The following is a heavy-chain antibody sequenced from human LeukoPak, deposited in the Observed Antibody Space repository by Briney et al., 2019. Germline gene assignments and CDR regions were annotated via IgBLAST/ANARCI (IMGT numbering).Heavy chain of an antibody. V-gene: IGHV1-2*02. CDR3: ARGFVVRGVSPIRPPLSGAFHI. D-gene: IGHD3-10*01. CDR2: INPNSGGT. Sequence: GASVKVSCKASGYIFTGYYMHWVRQAPGQGLEWMGWINPNSGGTNYAQKFQGRVTMTRDTSISTAYMDLSGLRSDDTAVYYCARGFVVRGVSPIRPPLSGAFHIWDQGTMVTVSS. CDR1: GYIFTGYY. J-gene: IGHJ3*02.